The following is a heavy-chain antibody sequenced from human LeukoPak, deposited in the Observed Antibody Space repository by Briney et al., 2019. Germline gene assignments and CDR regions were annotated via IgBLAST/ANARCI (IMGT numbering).Heavy chain of an antibody. V-gene: IGHV3-7*01. CDR1: GFTFSNYW. D-gene: IGHD2-15*01. CDR3: ARDSLGYCSGGSCYSTFDY. Sequence: GGSLRLSCAASGFTFSNYWMSWVRQAPGKGLEWVANIKQDGSEKYYVDSVKGRFTISRDNARNSLYLQMNSLRAEDTAVYYCARDSLGYCSGGSCYSTFDYWGQGTLVTVSS. CDR2: IKQDGSEK. J-gene: IGHJ4*02.